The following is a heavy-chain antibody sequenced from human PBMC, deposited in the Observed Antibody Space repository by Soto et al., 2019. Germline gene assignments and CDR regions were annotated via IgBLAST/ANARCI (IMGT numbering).Heavy chain of an antibody. CDR3: ARDQRYRYSYGSPYYYYYGMDV. D-gene: IGHD5-18*01. J-gene: IGHJ6*02. V-gene: IGHV1-69*13. Sequence: SVKVSCKASGGTFSSYAISWVRQAPGQGLEWMGGIIPIFGTANYAQKFQGRVTITADESTSTAYMELSSLRSEDTAVYYCARDQRYRYSYGSPYYYYYGMDVWGQGTTVTVSS. CDR1: GGTFSSYA. CDR2: IIPIFGTA.